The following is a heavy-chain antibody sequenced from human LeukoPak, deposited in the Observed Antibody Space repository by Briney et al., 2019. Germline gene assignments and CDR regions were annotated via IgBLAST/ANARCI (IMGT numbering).Heavy chain of an antibody. CDR2: IIPIFGTA. CDR1: GGTFSSYA. J-gene: IGHJ4*02. D-gene: IGHD3-16*02. CDR3: ASEGDYVWGSYRYTFDY. V-gene: IGHV1-69*05. Sequence: SVKVSCKASGGTFSSYAISWVRQAPGQGLEWMGRIIPIFGTANYAQKFQGRVTITTDESTSTAYMELSSLGSEDTAVYYCASEGDYVWGSYRYTFDYWGQGTLVTVSS.